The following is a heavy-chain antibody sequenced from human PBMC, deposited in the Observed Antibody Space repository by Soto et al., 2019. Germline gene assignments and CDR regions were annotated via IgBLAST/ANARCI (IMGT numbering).Heavy chain of an antibody. J-gene: IGHJ2*01. V-gene: IGHV3-72*01. Sequence: EVKLVESGGGFVQPGGSLRLSCAAAGFTFSEHYFDWVRQAPGKGLEWVARIRNKANSYTKAYAASVKGRFTVSRHDSKNSLCLQRNTLKTEDTAVYYWTRIRLGTHKCFDLWGRGILGNVAS. D-gene: IGHD7-27*01. CDR2: IRNKANSYTK. CDR3: TRIRLGTHKCFDL. CDR1: GFTFSEHY.